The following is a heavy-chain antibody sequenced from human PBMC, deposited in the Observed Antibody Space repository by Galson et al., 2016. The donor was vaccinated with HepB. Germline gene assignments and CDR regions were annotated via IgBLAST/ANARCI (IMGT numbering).Heavy chain of an antibody. V-gene: IGHV3-30*18. CDR2: ISYDGSNK. J-gene: IGHJ4*02. Sequence: SLRLSCAASGFTFSSYGMHWVRQAPGKGLEWVAVISYDGSNKYYVDSVKGRFTISRDNSKNTLYLQMDSLRPDDTAIYYCAKIDCGTNCPPDYWGQGTLVTVAS. D-gene: IGHD2-21*02. CDR1: GFTFSSYG. CDR3: AKIDCGTNCPPDY.